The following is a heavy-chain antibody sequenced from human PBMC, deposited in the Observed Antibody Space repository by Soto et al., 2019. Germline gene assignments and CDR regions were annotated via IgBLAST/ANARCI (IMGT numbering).Heavy chain of an antibody. D-gene: IGHD2-15*01. CDR2: IYKSATT. J-gene: IGHJ5*01. V-gene: IGHV4-30-4*01. Sequence: SETLSLTCSVSGDSISTVDYFWAWIRQPPGQALEYIGYIYKSATTYYNPSFESRVAISLDTSKSQFSLNVTSVTAADTAVYFSARGRYCPTGRCFPNWFDSWGQGTLVTVSS. CDR1: GDSISTVDYF. CDR3: ARGRYCPTGRCFPNWFDS.